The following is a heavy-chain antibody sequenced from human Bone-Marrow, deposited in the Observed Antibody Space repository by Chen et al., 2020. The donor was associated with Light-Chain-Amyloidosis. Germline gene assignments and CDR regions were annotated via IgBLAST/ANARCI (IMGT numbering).Heavy chain of an antibody. CDR1: GGSISSSSYY. CDR3: ARPVLDRWYYYGMDV. Sequence: QLQLQESGPGLVKPSETLSLTCTVSGGSISSSSYYWGWIRQPPGKGLEWIGSIDYSGSTYYNPSLKSRVTISVDVSKSQFTLKLSSVTAADTAVYYCARPVLDRWYYYGMDVWGQGTTVTVSS. J-gene: IGHJ6*02. CDR2: IDYSGST. D-gene: IGHD2-2*03. V-gene: IGHV4-39*01.